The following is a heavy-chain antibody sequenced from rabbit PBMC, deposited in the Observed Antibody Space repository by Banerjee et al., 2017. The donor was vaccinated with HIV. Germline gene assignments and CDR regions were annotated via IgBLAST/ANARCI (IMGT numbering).Heavy chain of an antibody. J-gene: IGHJ4*01. CDR3: ARDHTYGDGDVAFNL. CDR2: IYAGSGST. V-gene: IGHV1S45*01. D-gene: IGHD6-1*01. CDR1: GFSFSSSYW. Sequence: QEQLVESGGDLVKPEGSLTLTCTASGFSFSSSYWISWVRQAPGKGLEWIACIYAGSGSTYYASWAKGRFTISKTSSTTVTLQMTSLTAADTATYFCARDHTYGDGDVAFNLWGPGTLVTVS.